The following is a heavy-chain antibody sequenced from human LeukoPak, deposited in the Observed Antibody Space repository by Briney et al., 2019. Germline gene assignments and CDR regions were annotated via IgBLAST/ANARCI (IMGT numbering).Heavy chain of an antibody. J-gene: IGHJ4*02. Sequence: PGGSLRLSCAASRFTFSTYAITWVRQGPGRGLECVSAIRPDGDRTYYANSVRGRFTISRDNSKDTVYLQINGLRVEDTAVYYCAREQSGTRGWYTVDYWGEGTLVTVSS. V-gene: IGHV3-23*01. CDR2: IRPDGDRT. D-gene: IGHD6-19*01. CDR3: AREQSGTRGWYTVDY. CDR1: RFTFSTYA.